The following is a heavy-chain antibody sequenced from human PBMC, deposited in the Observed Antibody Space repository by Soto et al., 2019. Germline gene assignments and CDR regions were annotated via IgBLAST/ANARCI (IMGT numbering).Heavy chain of an antibody. Sequence: EVQLVESGGGLVQPGGSLRLSCAVSGFTFSGDWMHWVRQAPGKGLVWVSRINMDGSRTNYADSVKGRFIISRDNARNTWYLQMNSLRVEDTAVYYCARGPRGLYHHDYWGKGALVTVSS. D-gene: IGHD2-2*01. CDR3: ARGPRGLYHHDY. CDR2: INMDGSRT. J-gene: IGHJ4*02. V-gene: IGHV3-74*01. CDR1: GFTFSGDW.